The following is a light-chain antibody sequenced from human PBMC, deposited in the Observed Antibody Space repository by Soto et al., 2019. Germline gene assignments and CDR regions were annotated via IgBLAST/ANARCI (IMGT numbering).Light chain of an antibody. CDR2: GNT. Sequence: QSVLTQPPSVSGAPGQRVTISCTGSSSNIGAGYDVHWYQQLPGTAPKLLIYGNTNRPSGVPYRFSGSKSGTSASLAITGLQAEDEADYFCQSYDTSLSGSIFGEGTKLTVL. V-gene: IGLV1-40*01. CDR3: QSYDTSLSGSI. J-gene: IGLJ2*01. CDR1: SSNIGAGYD.